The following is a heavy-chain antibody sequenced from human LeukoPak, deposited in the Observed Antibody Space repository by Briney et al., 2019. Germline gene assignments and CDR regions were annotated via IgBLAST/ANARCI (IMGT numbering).Heavy chain of an antibody. D-gene: IGHD6-19*01. CDR2: FDPEDGET. J-gene: IGHJ5*02. CDR1: GYTLTDLS. CDR3: ATGLGWAGQGNWFDP. V-gene: IGHV1-24*01. Sequence: GASVKVSCKVSGYTLTDLSMHWVRQAPGKGLEWMGGFDPEDGETIYAQKSQGRVTMTEDTSTDTAYMELSSLRSEDTAVYYCATGLGWAGQGNWFDPWGQGTLVTVSS.